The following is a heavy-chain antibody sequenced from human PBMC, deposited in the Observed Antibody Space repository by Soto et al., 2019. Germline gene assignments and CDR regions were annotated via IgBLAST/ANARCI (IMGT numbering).Heavy chain of an antibody. Sequence: GGSLRLSCAASGFTFSSYEMDWVRQAPGKGLEWVSYISSSGSTIYYADSVKGRFTISRDNAKNSLYLQMNSLRAEDTAVHDCARANYDFWSGYYNHWFDPWGQGTLVTVSS. J-gene: IGHJ5*02. D-gene: IGHD3-3*01. CDR2: ISSSGSTI. CDR1: GFTFSSYE. CDR3: ARANYDFWSGYYNHWFDP. V-gene: IGHV3-48*03.